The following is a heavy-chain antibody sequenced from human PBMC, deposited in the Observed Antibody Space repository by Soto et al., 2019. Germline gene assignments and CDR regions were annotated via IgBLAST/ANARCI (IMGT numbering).Heavy chain of an antibody. CDR2: INPNSGGT. V-gene: IGHV1-2*04. J-gene: IGHJ3*02. CDR3: ARERGYGYGRGAFDI. CDR1: GYTFTGYY. Sequence: GASVKVSCKASGYTFTGYYMHWVRQAPGQGLEWMGWINPNSGGTNYAQKFQGWVTMTRDTSISTAYMELSRLRSDDTAVYYCARERGYGYGRGAFDIWGQGTMVT. D-gene: IGHD5-18*01.